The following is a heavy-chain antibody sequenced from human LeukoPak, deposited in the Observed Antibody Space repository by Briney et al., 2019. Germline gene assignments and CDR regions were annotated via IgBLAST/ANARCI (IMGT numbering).Heavy chain of an antibody. Sequence: PVASVKVSCKASGGTFSSYAISWVRQAPGQGLEWMGGIIPIFGTANYAQKFQGRVTITADESTSTAYMELNSLRSEDTAVYYCARAKGQLLWHDAFDIWGQGTMVTVSS. CDR3: ARAKGQLLWHDAFDI. J-gene: IGHJ3*02. V-gene: IGHV1-69*13. D-gene: IGHD2-2*01. CDR1: GGTFSSYA. CDR2: IIPIFGTA.